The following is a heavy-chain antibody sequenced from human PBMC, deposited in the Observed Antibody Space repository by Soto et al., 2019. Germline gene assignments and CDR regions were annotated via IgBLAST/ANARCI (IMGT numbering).Heavy chain of an antibody. D-gene: IGHD5-12*01. V-gene: IGHV3-21*01. CDR2: ISSSSSYI. CDR3: ARSSREYSGYDFDYYYMDV. J-gene: IGHJ6*03. CDR1: GFTFSSYS. Sequence: AGGSLRLSCASSGFTFSSYSMNLVRQAPGKGLEWVSSISSSSSYIYYADSVKGRFTISRDNAKNSLYLQMNSLRAEDTAVYYCARSSREYSGYDFDYYYMDVWGKGTTVTVSS.